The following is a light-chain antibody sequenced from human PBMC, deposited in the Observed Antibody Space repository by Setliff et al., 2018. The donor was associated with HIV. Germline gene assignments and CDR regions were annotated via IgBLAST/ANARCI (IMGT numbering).Light chain of an antibody. J-gene: IGLJ1*01. Sequence: LTQPPSASGTPGQRVTISCSGSSSNIGTNSVNWYQQLPGTAPKLLIYSNNQRPSGVPARFSGSKSGTSASLAISGLQSEDEADYYCAAWDDSLTAFYVFGTGTKV. CDR1: SSNIGTNS. CDR3: AAWDDSLTAFYV. V-gene: IGLV1-44*01. CDR2: SNN.